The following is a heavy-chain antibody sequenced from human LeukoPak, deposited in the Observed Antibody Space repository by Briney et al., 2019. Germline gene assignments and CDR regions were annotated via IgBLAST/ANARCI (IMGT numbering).Heavy chain of an antibody. CDR2: IYYSGST. CDR3: AGGPYSFDF. D-gene: IGHD2-21*01. J-gene: IGHJ4*02. CDR1: GGSISSYY. V-gene: IGHV4-59*08. Sequence: PSETLSLTCTVSGGSISSYYWSWIRQPPGKGLEWIGYIYYSGSTNYNPSLKSRVTMSVDKSKNQFSLKLSYVTAADTAVYYCAGGPYSFDFWGQGTLVSVSS.